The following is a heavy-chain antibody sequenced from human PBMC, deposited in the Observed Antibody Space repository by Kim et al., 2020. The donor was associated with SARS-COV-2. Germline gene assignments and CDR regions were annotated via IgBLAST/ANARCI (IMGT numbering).Heavy chain of an antibody. CDR3: AGYYSWSYYPSTQPKRNAFDI. CDR2: INTNTGNP. J-gene: IGHJ3*02. CDR1: GYTFTSYA. Sequence: ASVKVSCKASGYTFTSYAMNWVRQAPGQGLEWMGWINTNTGNPTYAQGFTGRFVFSLDTSVSTAYLQISSLKAEDTAVYYCAGYYSWSYYPSTQPKRNAFDIWGHGTMVPVSS. D-gene: IGHD1-26*01. V-gene: IGHV7-4-1*02.